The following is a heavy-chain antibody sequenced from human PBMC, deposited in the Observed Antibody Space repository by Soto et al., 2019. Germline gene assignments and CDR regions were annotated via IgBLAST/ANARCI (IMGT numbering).Heavy chain of an antibody. V-gene: IGHV4-39*01. J-gene: IGHJ3*02. CDR3: ARTWIQLSGDAFDI. CDR1: GGSISSSSYY. CDR2: IYYSGST. Sequence: SETLSLTCTVSGGSISSSSYYWGWIRQPPGKGLEWIGSIYYSGSTYYNPSLKSRVTISVDTSKNQFSLKLSSVTAADTAVYYCARTWIQLSGDAFDIWGQGTMVTV. D-gene: IGHD5-18*01.